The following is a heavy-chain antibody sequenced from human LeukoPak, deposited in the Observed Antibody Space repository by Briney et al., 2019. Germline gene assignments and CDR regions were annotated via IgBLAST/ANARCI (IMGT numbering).Heavy chain of an antibody. D-gene: IGHD6-13*01. CDR2: INQDESVK. CDR3: ARDLWAQQEGDGFDI. V-gene: IGHV3-7*03. J-gene: IGHJ3*02. Sequence: GGSLRLSCAASGFTFTKYWMSWVRQAPGKRLECVASINQDESVKRYVDSAKGRFTISRDNTQSSVYLEMNSLTAEDTALYYCARDLWAQQEGDGFDIWGQGTMVTVSS. CDR1: GFTFTKYW.